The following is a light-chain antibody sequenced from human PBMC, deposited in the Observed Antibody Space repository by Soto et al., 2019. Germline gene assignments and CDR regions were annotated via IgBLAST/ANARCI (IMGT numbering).Light chain of an antibody. CDR2: GAS. V-gene: IGKV3-20*01. Sequence: EIVLTRSPGTLSLSPCERSTLSCRASQSVSSSYLAWYQQRPGQAPRLLIYGASNRATGIPDRFSGSGSGTDFTLTISRLEPEDFAVYYCQQYGSSGTFGQGTKVDI. CDR1: QSVSSSY. CDR3: QQYGSSGT. J-gene: IGKJ1*01.